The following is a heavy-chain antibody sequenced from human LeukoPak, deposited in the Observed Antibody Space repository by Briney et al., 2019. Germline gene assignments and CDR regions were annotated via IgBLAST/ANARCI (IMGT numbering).Heavy chain of an antibody. J-gene: IGHJ5*02. V-gene: IGHV3-74*01. CDR3: ATCAHVSGCNWFDP. Sequence: GGSLRLSCAASGFTFSNYWMHWVRHAPGKGLVWVSRISNDGRRTDYADSVKGRFTISRDNAENTLSLQMNSLRDEDTAVYYCATCAHVSGCNWFDPWGQGTLVTVSS. CDR2: ISNDGRRT. D-gene: IGHD6-19*01. CDR1: GFTFSNYW.